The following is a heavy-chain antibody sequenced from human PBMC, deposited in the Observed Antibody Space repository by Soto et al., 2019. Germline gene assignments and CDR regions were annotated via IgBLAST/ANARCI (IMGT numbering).Heavy chain of an antibody. J-gene: IGHJ6*02. D-gene: IGHD3-16*02. V-gene: IGHV4-30-4*01. CDR3: ARANDYVWGSYRYYYYSYGMDV. CDR2: IYYSGST. Sequence: PSETLSLTCTVSGRSISSGDYYWSWIRQPPGKGLEWIGYIYYSGSTYYNPSLKSRVTISVDTSKNQFSLKLSSVTAADTAVYYCARANDYVWGSYRYYYYSYGMDVWGQGTTVTVS. CDR1: GRSISSGDYY.